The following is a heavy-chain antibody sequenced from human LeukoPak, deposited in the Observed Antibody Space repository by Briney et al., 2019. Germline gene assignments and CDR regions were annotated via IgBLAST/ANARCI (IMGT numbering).Heavy chain of an antibody. CDR2: IYPGDSDT. CDR3: ARRIYSYAPIWGSLWAFDI. Sequence: GESLKISRKGSGYSFTSYWIGWVRQMPGKGLGWIGIIYPGDSDTRYSPSFQGQVTISADKSISTAYLQWSSLKASDTAMYYCARRIYSYAPIWGSLWAFDIWGQGTMVTVSS. D-gene: IGHD5-18*01. CDR1: GYSFTSYW. V-gene: IGHV5-51*01. J-gene: IGHJ3*02.